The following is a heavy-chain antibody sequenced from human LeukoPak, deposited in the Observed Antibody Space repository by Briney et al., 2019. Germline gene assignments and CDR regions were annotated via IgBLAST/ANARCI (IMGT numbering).Heavy chain of an antibody. Sequence: GESLKISCKGSGYSFTSYWIGWVRQMPGKGLEGMGIIYPEDYVTRYSPCVQGQVTISTHKSISTAYLEWSSLKASDTAMYYCARRSYHYGMDVWGQGTTVTVSS. CDR3: ARRSYHYGMDV. J-gene: IGHJ6*02. CDR2: IYPEDYVT. CDR1: GYSFTSYW. V-gene: IGHV5-51*01.